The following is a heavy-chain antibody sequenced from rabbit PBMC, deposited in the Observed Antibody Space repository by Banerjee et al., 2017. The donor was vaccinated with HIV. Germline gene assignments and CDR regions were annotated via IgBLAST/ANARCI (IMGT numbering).Heavy chain of an antibody. CDR2: IAGGSVGIS. CDR3: ATGDGGDGYASRWNL. D-gene: IGHD6-1*01. Sequence: EESGGDLVQPEGSLTLTCTASGFSFSSNYWICWVRQAPGKRPEWIACIAGGSVGISYYASWATGRFTISKTSSTTVTLQMTSLTAADTATYFCATGDGGDGYASRWNLWGQGTLFTVS. J-gene: IGHJ4*01. V-gene: IGHV1S45*01. CDR1: GFSFSSNYW.